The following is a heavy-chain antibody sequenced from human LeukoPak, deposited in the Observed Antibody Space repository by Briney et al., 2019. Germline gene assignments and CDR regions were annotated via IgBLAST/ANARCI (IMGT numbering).Heavy chain of an antibody. CDR3: ARGEELPPDY. D-gene: IGHD3-10*01. CDR2: IYYSGST. CDR1: GGSISSYY. Sequence: SETLSPTCTVSGGSISSYYWSWIRQPPGKGLEWIGYIYYSGSTNYNPSLKSRVTISVDTSKNQFSLKLSSVTAADTAVYYCARGEELPPDYWGQGTLVTVSS. J-gene: IGHJ4*02. V-gene: IGHV4-59*01.